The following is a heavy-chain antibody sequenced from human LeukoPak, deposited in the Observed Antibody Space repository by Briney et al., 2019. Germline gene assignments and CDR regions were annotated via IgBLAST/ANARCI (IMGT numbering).Heavy chain of an antibody. CDR2: INSDGSGT. D-gene: IGHD3-10*01. Sequence: PGGSLRLSCAASGFTFSSYWMHWVRQAPGKGLVWVSRINSDGSGTSYADSVKGRFTISRDNSKNTLYLQMNSLRAEDTAVYYCAKDAGPMVRGVIGDAFHIWGQGTMVTVSS. J-gene: IGHJ3*02. CDR1: GFTFSSYW. CDR3: AKDAGPMVRGVIGDAFHI. V-gene: IGHV3-74*01.